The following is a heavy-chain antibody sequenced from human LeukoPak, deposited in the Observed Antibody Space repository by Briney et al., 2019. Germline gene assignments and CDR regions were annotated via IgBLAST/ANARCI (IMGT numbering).Heavy chain of an antibody. J-gene: IGHJ5*02. CDR1: GYRSTSYW. V-gene: IGHV5-51*01. D-gene: IGHD3-3*01. CDR2: IYPGDSET. Sequence: GESLTISCKGSGYRSTSYWIGWVRQMPGKGLEWMGTIYPGDSETTDSPSFQGQVTLAADNSISTAYLQWRSLKASDTSMYYCARPTYYDFWSQLDPWGQGTLVTVSS. CDR3: ARPTYYDFWSQLDP.